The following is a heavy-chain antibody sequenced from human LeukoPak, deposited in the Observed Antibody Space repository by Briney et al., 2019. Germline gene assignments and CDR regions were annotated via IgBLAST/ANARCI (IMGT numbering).Heavy chain of an antibody. Sequence: GASVKVSCKASGYTFTGYYMHWVRQAPGQGLEWMGWINPNSGGTNYAQKFQGRVTMTRDTSISTAYMELSRLRSDDTAVYYCAGERAGSYLYFDYWGQGTLVTVSS. CDR1: GYTFTGYY. V-gene: IGHV1-2*02. CDR2: INPNSGGT. D-gene: IGHD1-26*01. J-gene: IGHJ4*02. CDR3: AGERAGSYLYFDY.